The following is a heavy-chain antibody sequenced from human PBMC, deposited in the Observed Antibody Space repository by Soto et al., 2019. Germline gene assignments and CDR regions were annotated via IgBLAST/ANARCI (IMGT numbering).Heavy chain of an antibody. J-gene: IGHJ4*02. CDR2: IYYSGST. Sequence: SETLSLTCTVSRGSISSGTNYWAWIRQPPGKGLEWIANIYYSGSTFYNPSLKSRVTISLDTSKNQFSLKLRSVTAADTAVYYCARHEAGWYFDSRGQGTLVTVSS. CDR1: RGSISSGTNY. D-gene: IGHD6-25*01. V-gene: IGHV4-39*01. CDR3: ARHEAGWYFDS.